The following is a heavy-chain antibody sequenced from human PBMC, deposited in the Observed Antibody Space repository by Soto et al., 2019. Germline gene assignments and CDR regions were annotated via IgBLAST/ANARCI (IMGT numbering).Heavy chain of an antibody. V-gene: IGHV1-69*01. Sequence: QVQLVQSGAEVKKPGSSVKVSCKASGGTFSSYAINWVRQAPGQGLEWMGGIIPIIGTANYAQKFQGRVTITADESTNTAYMELSSLRSEDTAVYYCARDPRYSSSSYWYFDLWCRCTLVTASS. D-gene: IGHD4-4*01. J-gene: IGHJ2*01. CDR1: GGTFSSYA. CDR3: ARDPRYSSSSYWYFDL. CDR2: IIPIIGTA.